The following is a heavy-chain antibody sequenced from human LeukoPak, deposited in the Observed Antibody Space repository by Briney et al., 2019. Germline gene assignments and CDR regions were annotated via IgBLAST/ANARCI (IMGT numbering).Heavy chain of an antibody. Sequence: HPGGSLRLSCAASGFTFSSYAMSWVRQAPGKGLEWVSAISSSDGSTYYADSVKGRFTISRDNSKNTLYLQMNSLRAEDTAVYYCARERGVAGIYWYFDYWGQGTLVTVSS. V-gene: IGHV3-23*01. CDR1: GFTFSSYA. CDR2: ISSSDGST. CDR3: ARERGVAGIYWYFDY. D-gene: IGHD6-19*01. J-gene: IGHJ4*02.